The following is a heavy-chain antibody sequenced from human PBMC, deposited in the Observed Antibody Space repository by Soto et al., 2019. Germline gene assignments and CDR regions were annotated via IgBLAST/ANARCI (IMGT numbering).Heavy chain of an antibody. J-gene: IGHJ4*02. CDR3: ARDRAVGATGLYYFDY. V-gene: IGHV1-3*01. D-gene: IGHD1-26*01. CDR1: GYTFTSYA. CDR2: INAGNGNT. Sequence: KGTGASVKVSCKASGYTFTSYAMHWVRQAPGQRLEWMGWINAGNGNTKYSQKFQGRVTITRDTSASTAYMELSSLRSEDTAVYYCARDRAVGATGLYYFDYWGQGTLVTVSS.